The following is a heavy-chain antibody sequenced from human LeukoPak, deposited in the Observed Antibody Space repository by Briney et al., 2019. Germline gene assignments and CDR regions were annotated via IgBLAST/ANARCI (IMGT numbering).Heavy chain of an antibody. V-gene: IGHV1-2*04. CDR3: ARAHWNDGNWFDP. CDR1: GYTFTGYY. CDR2: INPNSGGT. D-gene: IGHD1-1*01. J-gene: IGHJ5*02. Sequence: GASVKVSCKASGYTFTGYYMHWVRQAPGQGLEWMGRINPNSGGTNYAQKCQGWVTMTRDTSISTAYMELSRLRSDDTAVYYCARAHWNDGNWFDPWGQGTLVTVSS.